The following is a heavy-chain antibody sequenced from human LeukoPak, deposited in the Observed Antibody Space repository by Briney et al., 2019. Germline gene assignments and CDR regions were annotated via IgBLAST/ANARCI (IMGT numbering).Heavy chain of an antibody. Sequence: SETLSLTCTVSGGSISSYYWSWIRQPPGKGLEWIGYIYYSGSTNYNPSLKSRVTISVDTSKNQFSLKLSSVTAADTAVYYCARRGSSTTRYYYYMDVWGKGTTVTVSS. CDR1: GGSISSYY. V-gene: IGHV4-59*01. CDR2: IYYSGST. D-gene: IGHD6-6*01. CDR3: ARRGSSTTRYYYYMDV. J-gene: IGHJ6*03.